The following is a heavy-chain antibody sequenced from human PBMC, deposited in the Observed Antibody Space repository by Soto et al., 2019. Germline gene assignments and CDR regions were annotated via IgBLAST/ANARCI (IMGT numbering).Heavy chain of an antibody. CDR1: GYTFTNYG. CDR2: ISAYNGNT. Sequence: ASVKVSCKASGYTFTNYGITWVRQAPGQGLEWIGWISAYNGNTNYAQKVQGRVTMSTDTSTSTAYLELRSLRSDDTAVYYCARGPESRSTAYFDYWGQGTLVTVSS. D-gene: IGHD2-2*01. V-gene: IGHV1-18*01. CDR3: ARGPESRSTAYFDY. J-gene: IGHJ4*02.